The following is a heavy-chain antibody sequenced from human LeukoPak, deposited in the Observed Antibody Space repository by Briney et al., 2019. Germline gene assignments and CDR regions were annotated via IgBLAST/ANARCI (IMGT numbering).Heavy chain of an antibody. V-gene: IGHV1-2*02. CDR1: GYTFTGYY. CDR3: ARERAPSGSLGYGESNWFDP. J-gene: IGHJ5*02. CDR2: INPNSGGT. Sequence: ASVKVSCKASGYTFTGYYMHWVRQAPGQGLEWMGWINPNSGGTNYAQKFQGRVTMTRDTSISTAYMELSRLRSDDTAVYYCARERAPSGSLGYGESNWFDPWGQGTLVTVSS. D-gene: IGHD1-26*01.